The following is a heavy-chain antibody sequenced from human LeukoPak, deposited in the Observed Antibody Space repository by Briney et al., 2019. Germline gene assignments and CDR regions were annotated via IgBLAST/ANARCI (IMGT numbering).Heavy chain of an antibody. D-gene: IGHD2-2*01. Sequence: SETLSLTCAVSGYSISSGYYWGWIRQPPGKGLEWIGSIYHSGSTYYNPSLKSRVTISVDTSKNQFSLKLSSVTAADTAVYYCARDLLGYCSSTSCSIDYWGQGTLVTVSS. CDR2: IYHSGST. CDR3: ARDLLGYCSSTSCSIDY. J-gene: IGHJ4*02. CDR1: GYSISSGYY. V-gene: IGHV4-38-2*02.